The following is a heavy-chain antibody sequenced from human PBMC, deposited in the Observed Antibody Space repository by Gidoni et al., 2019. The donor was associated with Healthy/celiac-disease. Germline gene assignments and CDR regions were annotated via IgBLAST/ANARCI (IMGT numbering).Heavy chain of an antibody. D-gene: IGHD1-26*01. Sequence: QVQLVQSGAEVRKPGSSVKVSCKDSGGPFSNYAIHWVRQAPGQGLEWMGGIIPIFGKPNYAQKFQGRVTITADKSTKTAYMGVSSLRSEDTAVYYCARGPDISGSYYFNYWGQGTLVTVSS. CDR1: GGPFSNYA. CDR3: ARGPDISGSYYFNY. V-gene: IGHV1-69*06. J-gene: IGHJ4*02. CDR2: IIPIFGKP.